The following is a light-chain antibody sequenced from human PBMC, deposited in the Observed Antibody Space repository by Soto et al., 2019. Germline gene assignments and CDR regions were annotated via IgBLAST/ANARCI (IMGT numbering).Light chain of an antibody. CDR2: EVT. Sequence: QSALTQPASVSGSPGQSITISCAGTSSDVGGYKYVSWYQQHPGKAPKLIIYEVTKRPSGVSDRFSGSKADDTASLTISGLQAEDEADYYCSSYTTTSTNMFGEGTKLTVL. J-gene: IGLJ3*02. V-gene: IGLV2-14*01. CDR1: SSDVGGYKY. CDR3: SSYTTTSTNM.